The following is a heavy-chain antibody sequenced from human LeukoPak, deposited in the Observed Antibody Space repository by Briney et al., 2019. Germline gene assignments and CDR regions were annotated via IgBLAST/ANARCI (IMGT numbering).Heavy chain of an antibody. CDR1: GYSFTSYW. J-gene: IGHJ6*03. Sequence: GESLKISCKGSGYSFTSYWIGWVRQLPGKGLGWRGIIYPGDSDTRYSPSFQGQVTIPADNSISTAYLQWSSLKASDTAMYYCARLSSSWYYIDVWGKGTTVTVSS. CDR3: ARLSSSWYYIDV. D-gene: IGHD6-13*01. V-gene: IGHV5-51*01. CDR2: IYPGDSDT.